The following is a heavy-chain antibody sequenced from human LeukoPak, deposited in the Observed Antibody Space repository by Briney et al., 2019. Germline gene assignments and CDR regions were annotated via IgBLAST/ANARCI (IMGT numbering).Heavy chain of an antibody. CDR1: GFTFSSYS. CDR3: ARDFEISSG. D-gene: IGHD6-19*01. V-gene: IGHV3-48*01. J-gene: IGHJ4*02. CDR2: ISSSSSTI. Sequence: GGSLRLSCAASGFTFSSYSMNWVRQAPGKGLEWVSYISSSSSTIYYADSVKGRFTISRDNAKNSLYLQMNSLRAEDTAVYYCARDFEISSGWGQGTLVTASS.